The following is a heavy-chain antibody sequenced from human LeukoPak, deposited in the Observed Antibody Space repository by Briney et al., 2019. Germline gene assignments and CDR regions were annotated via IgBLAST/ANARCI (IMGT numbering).Heavy chain of an antibody. CDR1: GFTFSSYW. J-gene: IGHJ4*02. CDR2: IKQDGSEK. D-gene: IGHD5-18*01. V-gene: IGHV3-7*01. CDR3: ARVLVVQWIQLWSHFDY. Sequence: GRSLRLSCAASGFTFSSYWMSWVRQAPGKGLEWVANIKQDGSEKYYVDSVKGRFTISRDNAKNSLYLQMNSLRAEDTAVYYCARVLVVQWIQLWSHFDYWGQGTLVTVSS.